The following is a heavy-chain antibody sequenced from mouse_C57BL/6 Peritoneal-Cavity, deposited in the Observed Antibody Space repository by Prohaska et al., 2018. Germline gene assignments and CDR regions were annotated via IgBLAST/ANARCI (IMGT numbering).Heavy chain of an antibody. J-gene: IGHJ1*03. V-gene: IGHV11-2*01. CDR2: INSDGSEI. D-gene: IGHD2-1*01. CDR1: GFTFSGFW. Sequence: EVQLLETGGGLVQPGGSRGLSCEGSGFTFSGFWVSWVRQTPGKTLEWIGDINSDGSEINYAPAIKDRFTIFRDNDKSTLYLQMSNVRSEDTATYFCMKYGNYGYFDVWGTGTTVT. CDR3: MKYGNYGYFDV.